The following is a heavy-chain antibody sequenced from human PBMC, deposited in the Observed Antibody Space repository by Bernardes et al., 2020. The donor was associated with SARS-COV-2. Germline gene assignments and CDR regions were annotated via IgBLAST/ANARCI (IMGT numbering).Heavy chain of an antibody. CDR1: GFTFGSYW. Sequence: GGSLSLSCAASGFTFGSYWMHWVSQAPGKGLVWVSRINSDGRTTTYADSVKGRFTISRDNAKNTLYLQMSSLRADDTAVYYCVRGPSDGHGRFEYWGQGTLVTVSS. CDR2: INSDGRTT. J-gene: IGHJ4*02. V-gene: IGHV3-74*01. CDR3: VRGPSDGHGRFEY.